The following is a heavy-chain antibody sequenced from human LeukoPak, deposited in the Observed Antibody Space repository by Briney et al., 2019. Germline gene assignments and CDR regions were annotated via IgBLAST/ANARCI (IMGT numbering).Heavy chain of an antibody. Sequence: ASVKVSCKVSGYTLTELSMHWVRQAPGKGREWRGGFDPEGGETIYAQKFQGRVTMTEDTSTDTAYMELSSLRSEDTAVYYCATVLTMVRGVERRAFDIWGQGTMVTVSS. J-gene: IGHJ3*02. CDR1: GYTLTELS. V-gene: IGHV1-24*01. D-gene: IGHD3-10*01. CDR2: FDPEGGET. CDR3: ATVLTMVRGVERRAFDI.